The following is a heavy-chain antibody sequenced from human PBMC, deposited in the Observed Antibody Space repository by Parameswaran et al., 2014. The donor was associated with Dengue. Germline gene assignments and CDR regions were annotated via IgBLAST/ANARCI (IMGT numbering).Heavy chain of an antibody. Sequence: SWVRQAPGQGLEWMGRIIPVFGAANYAPTFQGRVTITADESTTTAYLELSSLTSEDTAVYYCVSSWGVVPAALTAEYFHHWGQGTLVTVSS. CDR3: VSSWGVVPAALTAEYFHH. V-gene: IGHV1-69*15. D-gene: IGHD2-2*01. J-gene: IGHJ1*01. CDR2: IIPVFGAA.